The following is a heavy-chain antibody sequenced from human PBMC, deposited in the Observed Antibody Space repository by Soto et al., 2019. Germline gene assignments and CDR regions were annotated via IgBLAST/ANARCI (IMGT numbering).Heavy chain of an antibody. V-gene: IGHV1-3*01. CDR2: INAGNGNT. Sequence: ASVKVSCKASGYTFTSYAMHWVRQAPGQRLEWMGWINAGNGNTKYSQKFQGRVTITRDTSASTAYMELSSLRSEDTAVYYCARGGYCSSTSCYHFAYWGQGNLVTVSS. J-gene: IGHJ4*02. CDR1: GYTFTSYA. D-gene: IGHD2-2*01. CDR3: ARGGYCSSTSCYHFAY.